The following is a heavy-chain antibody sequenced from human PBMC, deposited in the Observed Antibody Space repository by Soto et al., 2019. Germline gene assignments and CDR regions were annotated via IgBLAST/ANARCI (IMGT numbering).Heavy chain of an antibody. CDR2: IYYSGST. CDR1: GGSISSYY. D-gene: IGHD4-17*01. J-gene: IGHJ3*01. Sequence: QVQLQESGPGLVKPSETLSLTCTVSGGSISSYYWSWIRQPPGKGLEWIGYIYYSGSTNYNPSLKSRVTISVDTSKNQFSLKLSSVTAADTAVYYCARDAFGPSHYGDPSWGQGTMVTVSS. CDR3: ARDAFGPSHYGDPS. V-gene: IGHV4-59*01.